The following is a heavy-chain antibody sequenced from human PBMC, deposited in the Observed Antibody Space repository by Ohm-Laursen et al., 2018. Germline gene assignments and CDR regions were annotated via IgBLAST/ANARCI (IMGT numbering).Heavy chain of an antibody. J-gene: IGHJ4*02. CDR2: SYPGESDN. D-gene: IGHD1-26*01. CDR3: AVGKRVGHLQIDY. V-gene: IGHV5-51*01. Sequence: GASLRISCKGFGFSFTSYWIGWVRQMPGKGLEGMGCSYPGESDNRNPPSFHGQVTISDDESISTAYLQWSSLKASDTAMYYCAVGKRVGHLQIDYWGQGTLVTVSS. CDR1: GFSFTSYW.